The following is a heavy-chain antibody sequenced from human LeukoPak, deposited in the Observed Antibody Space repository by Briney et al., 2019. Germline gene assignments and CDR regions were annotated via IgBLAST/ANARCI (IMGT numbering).Heavy chain of an antibody. Sequence: SETLSLTCTVSGGSLNSYYWNWVRQSPGKGLEGIGYGFYTGSTNYNPSLKSRVTISADTSKNLFSLKLKSVTAADTAIYYCAKGGHSSGRFNWFDPWGQGALVIVSS. D-gene: IGHD6-19*01. CDR3: AKGGHSSGRFNWFDP. CDR2: GFYTGST. V-gene: IGHV4-59*01. CDR1: GGSLNSYY. J-gene: IGHJ5*02.